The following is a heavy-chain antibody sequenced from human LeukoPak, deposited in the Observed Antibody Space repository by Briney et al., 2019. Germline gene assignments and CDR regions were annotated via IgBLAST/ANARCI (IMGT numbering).Heavy chain of an antibody. CDR3: AKDLSVVGAHDSFDV. Sequence: GGSLRLSCAASGFSFSTYGMHWIRQAPGKGLEWLTVISYDGNTIYYADSVKGRFTISRDNSKNTLYVQMNNLRIEDTAVYYCAKDLSVVGAHDSFDVWGQGTMVTVSS. CDR1: GFSFSTYG. D-gene: IGHD1-26*01. J-gene: IGHJ3*01. CDR2: ISYDGNTI. V-gene: IGHV3-30*18.